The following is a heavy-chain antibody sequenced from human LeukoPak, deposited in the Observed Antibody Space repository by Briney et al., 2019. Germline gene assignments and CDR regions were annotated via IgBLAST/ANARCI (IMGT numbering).Heavy chain of an antibody. CDR2: IWYDGSNK. J-gene: IGHJ4*02. Sequence: QPGGSLRLSCAASGFTFSSYGMHWVRQAPGKGLEWVALIWYDGSNKYYADSVKGRFTISRDNSKNTLYLQMNSLRAEDTAVYYCARDRGAAALDYWGQGTLVTVSS. CDR1: GFTFSSYG. CDR3: ARDRGAAALDY. V-gene: IGHV3-33*01. D-gene: IGHD2-2*01.